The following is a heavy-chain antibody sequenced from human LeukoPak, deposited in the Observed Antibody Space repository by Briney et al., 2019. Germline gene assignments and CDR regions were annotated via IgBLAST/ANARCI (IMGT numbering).Heavy chain of an antibody. CDR1: GGSFSGYY. J-gene: IGHJ4*02. CDR3: ARGSGY. D-gene: IGHD3-10*01. V-gene: IGHV4-34*01. CDR2: INHSGST. Sequence: PSETLSLTCAVYGGSFSGYYWSWIRQPPGKGLEWIGEINHSGSTNYNPSLKSRVTISVDTSKNQFSLKLSSVTAADTAVYYCARGSGYWGQGTLGTVSS.